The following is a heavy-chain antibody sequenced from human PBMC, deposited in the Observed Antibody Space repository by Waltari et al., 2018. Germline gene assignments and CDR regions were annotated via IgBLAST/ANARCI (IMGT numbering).Heavy chain of an antibody. Sequence: QVHLVQSGAEVKKPGASVKVSCKASGYTFTGYQIHWVRQAPGQGLEWMGWINPNMGGTNYAQNLQGRVTITRDTSIRTAYMELSRLRSDDTAMYYCARDLVVGSGDYWGQGTLVTVSS. J-gene: IGHJ4*02. CDR1: GYTFTGYQ. V-gene: IGHV1-2*02. D-gene: IGHD1-26*01. CDR2: INPNMGGT. CDR3: ARDLVVGSGDY.